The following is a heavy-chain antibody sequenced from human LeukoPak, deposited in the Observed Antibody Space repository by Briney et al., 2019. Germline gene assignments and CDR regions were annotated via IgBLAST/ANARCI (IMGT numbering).Heavy chain of an antibody. D-gene: IGHD2-15*01. V-gene: IGHV3-23*01. CDR2: ISDSGGIT. Sequence: GGSLRLSCAASGFTFSSYAMSWVRQAPGKGLEWVSAISDSGGITYYADSVKGRFTTSRDNSKNTVYLQMNSLRAEDTATFYCAKVVVVAATPRGYFDYWGQGTLVTVSS. CDR3: AKVVVVAATPRGYFDY. CDR1: GFTFSSYA. J-gene: IGHJ4*02.